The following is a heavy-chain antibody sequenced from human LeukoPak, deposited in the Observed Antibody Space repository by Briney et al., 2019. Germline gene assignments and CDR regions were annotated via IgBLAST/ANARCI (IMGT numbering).Heavy chain of an antibody. CDR2: IIAIFGTA. V-gene: IGHV1-69*06. Sequence: GASVKVSCKASGGAFSSYAISWVRQAPGQGLEWMGGIIAIFGTANYAQKFQGRVTITADKSTSTAYMELNSLRSDDTAVYYCARVYGAAAGHMDVWGKGTTVTVSS. J-gene: IGHJ6*03. CDR3: ARVYGAAAGHMDV. CDR1: GGAFSSYA. D-gene: IGHD6-13*01.